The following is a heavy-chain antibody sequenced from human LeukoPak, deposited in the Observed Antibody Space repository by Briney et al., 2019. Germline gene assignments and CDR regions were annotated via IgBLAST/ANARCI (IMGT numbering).Heavy chain of an antibody. Sequence: QSGGSLRLSCAASGFTFSSYAMHWVRQAPGKGLEWVAVISYDGSNKYYADSVKGRFTISRDNSKNTLYLQMNSLRAEDTAVYYCARVNFDWLLRTEYGMDVWGQGTTVTVSS. J-gene: IGHJ6*02. D-gene: IGHD3-9*01. CDR2: ISYDGSNK. CDR3: ARVNFDWLLRTEYGMDV. V-gene: IGHV3-30-3*01. CDR1: GFTFSSYA.